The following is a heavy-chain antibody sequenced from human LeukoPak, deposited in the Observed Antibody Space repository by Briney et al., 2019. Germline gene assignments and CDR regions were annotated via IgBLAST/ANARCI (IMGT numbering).Heavy chain of an antibody. D-gene: IGHD3-9*01. Sequence: SETLSLTCAVYGGSFSGYYWSWIRQPPGKGLEWIGEINHSGSTNYNPSLKSRVTISVDTSKNQFSLKLSSVTAADTAVYYCARGKYDILTGPYYFDYWGQGTLVTVSS. CDR3: ARGKYDILTGPYYFDY. CDR2: INHSGST. J-gene: IGHJ4*02. CDR1: GGSFSGYY. V-gene: IGHV4-34*01.